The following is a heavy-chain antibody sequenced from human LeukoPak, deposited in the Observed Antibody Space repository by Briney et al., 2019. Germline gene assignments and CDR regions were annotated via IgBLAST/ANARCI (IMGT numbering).Heavy chain of an antibody. D-gene: IGHD6-13*01. CDR1: GFTFNSYA. J-gene: IGHJ3*02. V-gene: IGHV3-23*01. Sequence: PGASLRLSCAASGFTFNSYAMSWVRQAPGKGLEWVSGISGSGDSTFHADSVKGRFTISRDNSKNTLYLQMNSLRAEDTAVYYCTTEGSLAYSSSWYGDLDAFDIWGQGTMVTVSS. CDR2: ISGSGDST. CDR3: TTEGSLAYSSSWYGDLDAFDI.